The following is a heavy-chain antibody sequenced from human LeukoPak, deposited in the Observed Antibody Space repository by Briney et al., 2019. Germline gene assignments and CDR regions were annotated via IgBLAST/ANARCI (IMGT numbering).Heavy chain of an antibody. Sequence: GGSLRLSCAVSGFTFSSSGMHWVRQPPGRGLEWVAFIRTDEDYADSVKGRFTISRDNSKNTLYLQVNSLRPEDTAVYYCAKDNDYAIWGQGTLVTVSS. CDR2: IRTDE. J-gene: IGHJ3*02. CDR3: AKDNDYAI. CDR1: GFTFSSSG. D-gene: IGHD5-12*01. V-gene: IGHV3-30*02.